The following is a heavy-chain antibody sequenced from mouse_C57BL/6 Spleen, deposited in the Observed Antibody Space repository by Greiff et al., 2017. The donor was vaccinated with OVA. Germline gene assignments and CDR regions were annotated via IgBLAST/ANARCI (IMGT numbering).Heavy chain of an antibody. D-gene: IGHD2-4*01. J-gene: IGHJ4*01. CDR1: GFSFNTYA. Sequence: EVNVVESGGGLVQPKGSLKLSCAASGFSFNTYAMNWVRQAPGKGLEWVARIRSKSNNYATYYADSVKDRFTISRDDSESMLYLQMNNLKTEDTAMYYCVRHDDYRRGNAMDYWGQGTSVTVSS. CDR2: IRSKSNNYAT. CDR3: VRHDDYRRGNAMDY. V-gene: IGHV10-1*01.